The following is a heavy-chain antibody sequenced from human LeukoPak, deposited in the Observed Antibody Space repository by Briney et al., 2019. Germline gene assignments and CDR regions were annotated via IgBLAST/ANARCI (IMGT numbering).Heavy chain of an antibody. CDR2: TYHRSKWYN. J-gene: IGHJ4*02. D-gene: IGHD2-2*02. CDR3: ARDSLYCSSTSCYRVPFDY. Sequence: SQTLSLTCAISGDSVSSNSAAWNWIRQSPSRGLEWLGRTYHRSKWYNDYAVSVKSRITINPDTSKNQFSLQLNSVTPEDTAVYYCARDSLYCSSTSCYRVPFDYWGQGTLVTVSS. V-gene: IGHV6-1*01. CDR1: GDSVSSNSAA.